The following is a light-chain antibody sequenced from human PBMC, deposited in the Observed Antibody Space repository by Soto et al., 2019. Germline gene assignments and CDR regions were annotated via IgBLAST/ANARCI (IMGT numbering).Light chain of an antibody. Sequence: QSALTQPASVSGSPGQSITISCTGTSSDVGGYTYVSWYQQHPGKAPKLMIYEVTNRPSGVSDRFSGSKSGNTASLTISGLQAEDEADYHCSSYASNNTVIFGGGTKLTVL. CDR3: SSYASNNTVI. CDR1: SSDVGGYTY. V-gene: IGLV2-14*01. CDR2: EVT. J-gene: IGLJ2*01.